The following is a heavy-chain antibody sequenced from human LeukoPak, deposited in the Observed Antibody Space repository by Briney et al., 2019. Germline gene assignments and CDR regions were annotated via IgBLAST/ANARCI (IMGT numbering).Heavy chain of an antibody. CDR1: GGTFSSYA. J-gene: IGHJ5*02. D-gene: IGHD6-6*01. CDR2: IIPVFGTA. CDR3: ASSYSSSQGSDP. V-gene: IGHV1-69*05. Sequence: SVKVSCKASGGTFSSYAISWVRQAPGQGLEWMGGIIPVFGTANYAQKFQGRVTITTDESTSTAYMELSSLRSEDTAVYYCASSYSSSQGSDPWGQGTLVTVSS.